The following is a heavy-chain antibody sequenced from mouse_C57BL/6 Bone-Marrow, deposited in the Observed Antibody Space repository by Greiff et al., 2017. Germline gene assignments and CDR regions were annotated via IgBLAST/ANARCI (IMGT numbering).Heavy chain of an antibody. V-gene: IGHV14-2*01. D-gene: IGHD1-1*01. Sequence: EVMLVESGAELVKPGASVKLSCTASGFNIKDYYMHWVKQRTEQGLEWIGRIDPEDGETKYAPKFQGKATITADTSSNTAYLQLSSLTSEDTAVYYCARCHYYGSSYGFAYWGQGTLVTVSA. CDR2: IDPEDGET. CDR1: GFNIKDYY. CDR3: ARCHYYGSSYGFAY. J-gene: IGHJ3*01.